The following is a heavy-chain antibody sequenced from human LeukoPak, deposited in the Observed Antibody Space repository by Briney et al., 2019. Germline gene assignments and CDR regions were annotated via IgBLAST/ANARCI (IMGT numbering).Heavy chain of an antibody. D-gene: IGHD2-15*01. J-gene: IGHJ4*02. CDR2: ITASGTAM. CDR3: ARDNCSGGSCYSYYFDY. V-gene: IGHV3-48*02. CDR1: GFTFSSYS. Sequence: GGSLRLSCAASGFTFSSYSMNWVRQAPGKGLEWVSHITASGTAMFYADSVKGRFTISRDNAKNSLYLQMNSLRDEDTAVYYCARDNCSGGSCYSYYFDYWGQGTLVTVSS.